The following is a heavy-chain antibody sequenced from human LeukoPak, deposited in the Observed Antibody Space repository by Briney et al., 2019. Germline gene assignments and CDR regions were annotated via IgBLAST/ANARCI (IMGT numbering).Heavy chain of an antibody. V-gene: IGHV4-4*09. J-gene: IGHJ4*02. CDR2: IHTSGST. CDR1: GGSIGGVY. CDR3: ARRRGGWGEGEFDY. Sequence: PSETLSLTCTVSGGSIGGVYWNWIRQPPRKGLEWVGYIHTSGSTSFNASLRSRLTFSIDTSKNQVSLRLSSVTATDTAVYYCARRRGGWGEGEFDYWGQGTPVTVST. D-gene: IGHD3-16*01.